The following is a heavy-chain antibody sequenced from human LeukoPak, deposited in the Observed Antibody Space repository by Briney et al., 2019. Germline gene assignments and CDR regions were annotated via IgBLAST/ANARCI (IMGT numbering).Heavy chain of an antibody. CDR3: ARDPRWLTPDCTSTSCYENYFDP. CDR1: GYSISSSYQ. CDR2: IYHSGSA. Sequence: SETLSLTCGVSGYSISSSYQWAWIRQSPGKGLEWIGSIYHSGSAHYNPSLKSRVTISVEMSKNQFSLNMYSVTAADTAVYYCARDPRWLTPDCTSTSCYENYFDPWGQGTLVTVSS. V-gene: IGHV4-38-2*02. D-gene: IGHD2-2*01. J-gene: IGHJ5*02.